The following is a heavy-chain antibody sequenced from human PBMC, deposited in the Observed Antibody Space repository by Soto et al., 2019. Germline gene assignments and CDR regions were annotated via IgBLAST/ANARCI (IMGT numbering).Heavy chain of an antibody. CDR1: GFTFSSYG. D-gene: IGHD2-2*01. V-gene: IGHV3-30*18. J-gene: IGHJ2*01. CDR2: ISYDGSNK. CDR3: AKELGYCSSTSCHPLGYFDL. Sequence: QVQLVESGGGVVQPGRSLRLSCAASGFTFSSYGMHWVRQAPGKGLEWVAVISYDGSNKYYADSVKGRFTISRDNSKNTLYLQMNSLRAEDTAVYYCAKELGYCSSTSCHPLGYFDLWGRGTLVTVSS.